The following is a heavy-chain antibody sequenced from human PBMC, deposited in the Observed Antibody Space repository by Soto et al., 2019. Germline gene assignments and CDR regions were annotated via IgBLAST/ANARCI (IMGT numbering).Heavy chain of an antibody. D-gene: IGHD3-22*01. Sequence: ASVKVSCKASGYTFTSYGISWVRQAPGQGLEWMGWISAYNGNTNYAQKLQGRVTMTTDTSTSTAYMELRSLRSDDTAVYYCARLDRKLTTYYYDSSGYNYWGQGTLVTVSS. J-gene: IGHJ4*02. V-gene: IGHV1-18*04. CDR3: ARLDRKLTTYYYDSSGYNY. CDR2: ISAYNGNT. CDR1: GYTFTSYG.